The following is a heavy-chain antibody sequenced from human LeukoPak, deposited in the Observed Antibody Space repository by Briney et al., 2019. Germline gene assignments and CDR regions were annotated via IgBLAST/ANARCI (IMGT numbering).Heavy chain of an antibody. CDR3: ARAYKDRSLAGKKEFFQH. D-gene: IGHD6-19*01. CDR2: ISWNSGTI. Sequence: GGSLRLSCAASGFTFDNYAMNWVRHVPGKGLEWISLISWNSGTIGYADSVKGRFTISRDNANNFLYLQMNSLRAEDTALYYCARAYKDRSLAGKKEFFQHWGQGTLVTVSS. V-gene: IGHV3-9*01. J-gene: IGHJ1*01. CDR1: GFTFDNYA.